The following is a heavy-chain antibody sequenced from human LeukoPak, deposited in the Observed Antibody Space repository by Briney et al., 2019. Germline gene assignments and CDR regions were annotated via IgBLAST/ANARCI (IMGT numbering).Heavy chain of an antibody. CDR1: ASSISSRDFF. D-gene: IGHD2-8*02. J-gene: IGHJ5*02. V-gene: IGHV4-31*02. CDR2: IFYSGST. Sequence: SQTLPLTCTVSASSISSRDFFWSWVRQHPGKGLEWIGYIFYSGSTYYNPSLEGRVTMSVDTSKNRFSLTLTSVTAADTAVYYCTRITGLMRVTFDTWGQGTLVTVSS. CDR3: TRITGLMRVTFDT.